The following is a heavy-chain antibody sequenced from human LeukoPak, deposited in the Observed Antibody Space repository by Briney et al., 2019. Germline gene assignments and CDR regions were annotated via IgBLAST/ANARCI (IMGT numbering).Heavy chain of an antibody. CDR3: ASASPSGGSSLDY. Sequence: SVKVSCKASVGTFSTYAISWVRQAPGQGLEWMGRIIPILGIANYPQKFHARVTITTDKSTSTAYMELTSLRSEDTAVYYCASASPSGGSSLDYWGQGTLVTVSS. CDR2: IIPILGIA. V-gene: IGHV1-69*04. J-gene: IGHJ4*02. CDR1: VGTFSTYA. D-gene: IGHD2-15*01.